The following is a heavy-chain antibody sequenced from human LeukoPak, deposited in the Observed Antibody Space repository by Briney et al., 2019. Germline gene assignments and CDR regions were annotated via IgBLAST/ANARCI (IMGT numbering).Heavy chain of an antibody. CDR2: ISGSGGST. D-gene: IGHD4-23*01. Sequence: GGSLRLSCAASGFTFSSYAMSWVRQAPGKGLEWVSAISGSGGSTYYADSVKGRFTISRDNSKNTLDLQMNSLRAEDTAIYYCAKGLRWDFDYWGQGTLVTVSS. J-gene: IGHJ4*02. V-gene: IGHV3-23*01. CDR1: GFTFSSYA. CDR3: AKGLRWDFDY.